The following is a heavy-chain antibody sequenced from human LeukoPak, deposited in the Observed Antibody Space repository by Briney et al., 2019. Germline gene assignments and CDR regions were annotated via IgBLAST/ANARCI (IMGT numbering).Heavy chain of an antibody. CDR2: TYYRSKWYS. V-gene: IGHV6-1*01. CDR1: GDNAPSSSSA. CDR3: VRGGHFDY. J-gene: IGHJ4*02. D-gene: IGHD3-16*01. Sequence: SQTLSLTCAISGDNAPSSSSAWNWIRQSPSRGLEWLGRTYYRSKWYSDYAESVKSRITINPDTSRNQFSLHLNSVTPEDTAVYYCVRGGHFDYWGQGTLVTVSS.